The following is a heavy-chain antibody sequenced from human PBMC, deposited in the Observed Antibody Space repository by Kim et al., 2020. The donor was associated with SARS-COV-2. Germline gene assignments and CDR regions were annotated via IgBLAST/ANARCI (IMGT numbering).Heavy chain of an antibody. V-gene: IGHV3-7*03. CDR2: IKPDGSQK. D-gene: IGHD5-12*01. Sequence: GGSLRLSCAASGFTFGNYWMTWVRQAPGKGMEWVANIKPDGSQKNYVDSVKGRFTIYRDNAKNSLYLQMNSLRAEDTAVYYCVRDLYSGYDPSDYWGRGTLVTVSS. CDR1: GFTFGNYW. CDR3: VRDLYSGYDPSDY. J-gene: IGHJ4*02.